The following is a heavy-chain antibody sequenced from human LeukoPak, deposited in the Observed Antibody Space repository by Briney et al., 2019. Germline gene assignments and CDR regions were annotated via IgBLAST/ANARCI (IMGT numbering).Heavy chain of an antibody. J-gene: IGHJ3*02. CDR1: GGSISSYY. V-gene: IGHV4-59*01. CDR3: ARSLYYYGSDSFDI. Sequence: PSETLSLTCTVSGGSISSYYWSWIRQPPGKGLEWIGYIYYSGSTNYNPSLKSRVTISVDTSKNQFSLKLSFVTAADTAVYYCARSLYYYGSDSFDIWGQGTMVTVSS. D-gene: IGHD3-10*01. CDR2: IYYSGST.